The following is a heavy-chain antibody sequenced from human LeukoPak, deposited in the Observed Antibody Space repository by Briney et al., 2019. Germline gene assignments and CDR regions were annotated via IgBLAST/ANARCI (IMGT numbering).Heavy chain of an antibody. CDR3: ARAQAAAGTTYYFDY. Sequence: ASVKVSCKASGYTFTSYGISWVRQAPGQGLEWMGWISAYNGNTNYAQKFQGRVTITTDESTSTAYMELSSLRSEDTAVYYCARAQAAAGTTYYFDYWGQGTLVTVSS. V-gene: IGHV1-18*01. J-gene: IGHJ4*02. D-gene: IGHD6-13*01. CDR1: GYTFTSYG. CDR2: ISAYNGNT.